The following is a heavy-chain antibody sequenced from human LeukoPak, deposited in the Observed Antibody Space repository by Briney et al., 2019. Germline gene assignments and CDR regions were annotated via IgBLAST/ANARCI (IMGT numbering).Heavy chain of an antibody. CDR1: GGSISSSSYY. D-gene: IGHD3-10*01. V-gene: IGHV4-39*07. Sequence: SETLSLTCTVSGGSISSSSYYWGWIRQPPGKGLEWIGSIYYSRSTYYNPSLKSRVTISVDTSKNQFSLKLSSVTAADTAVYYCARGLLWFGELLGYFDYWGQGTLVTVSS. J-gene: IGHJ4*02. CDR3: ARGLLWFGELLGYFDY. CDR2: IYYSRST.